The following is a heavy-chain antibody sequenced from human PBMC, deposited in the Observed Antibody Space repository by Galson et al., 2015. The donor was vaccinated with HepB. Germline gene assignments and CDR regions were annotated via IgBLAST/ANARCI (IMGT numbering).Heavy chain of an antibody. V-gene: IGHV3-23*01. Sequence: SLRLSCAASGFTFSTYGMSWVRQAPGRGLEWVSAISTNGASTFYADSVQGRFTISRDNSKNTLYLQMNSLRAEDTAVYYCARESWGAFDIWGQGTMVTVSS. CDR1: GFTFSTYG. CDR2: ISTNGAST. J-gene: IGHJ3*02. CDR3: ARESWGAFDI. D-gene: IGHD7-27*01.